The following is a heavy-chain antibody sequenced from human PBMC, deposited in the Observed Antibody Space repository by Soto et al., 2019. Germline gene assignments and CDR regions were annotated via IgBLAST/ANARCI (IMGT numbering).Heavy chain of an antibody. D-gene: IGHD1-1*01. CDR1: GYTFTNYA. CDR2: INAGNGHT. J-gene: IGHJ4*02. Sequence: QVQLVQSGTEVKKPGASVKLSCKASGYTFTNYAIHWVRQAPGQRLEWMVWINAGNGHTKYSQKFQGRVTVTRDPSATTAYMELSSLTSDDTAVYYCARGRWTQTTADYYLDFWGQGTLVTVSS. V-gene: IGHV1-3*01. CDR3: ARGRWTQTTADYYLDF.